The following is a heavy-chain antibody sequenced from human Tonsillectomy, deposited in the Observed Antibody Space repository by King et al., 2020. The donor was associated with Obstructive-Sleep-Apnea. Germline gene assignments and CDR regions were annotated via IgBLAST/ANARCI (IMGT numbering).Heavy chain of an antibody. Sequence: QVQLVESGGGVVQPGGSLRLSCAASGFTFSSYAMHWVRQAPGKGLEWVAFIRYDGSNKYYADSVKGRFTIFRDNSKNTLYLQMNSLRAEDTAVYYCAKDQPSGTREVWFGELLEAFDYWGPGTLVTVSS. CDR3: AKDQPSGTREVWFGELLEAFDY. V-gene: IGHV3-30*02. D-gene: IGHD3-10*01. J-gene: IGHJ4*02. CDR2: IRYDGSNK. CDR1: GFTFSSYA.